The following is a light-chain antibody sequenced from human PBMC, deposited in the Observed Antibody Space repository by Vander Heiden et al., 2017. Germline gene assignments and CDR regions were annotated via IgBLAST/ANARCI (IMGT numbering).Light chain of an antibody. J-gene: IGKJ5*01. CDR3: QQDDSSPIT. V-gene: IGKV1-8*01. CDR1: QGISSF. Sequence: AIQMTQSPYSLSASIGDRVTIVCRASQGISSFLAWFQQKPGKAPKLLINSASTLQSGVPSRFNGSRSGTEFTLTISILQSEDFATYYCQQDDSSPITFGQGTRLETK. CDR2: SAS.